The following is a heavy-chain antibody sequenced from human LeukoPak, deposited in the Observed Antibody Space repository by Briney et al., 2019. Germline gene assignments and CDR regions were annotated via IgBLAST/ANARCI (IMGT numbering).Heavy chain of an antibody. CDR3: ASTENCDY. V-gene: IGHV1-18*01. D-gene: IGHD1-14*01. J-gene: IGHJ4*02. CDR2: ISGNNDNP. Sequence: GASVKVSCKASGYTFSNFGINWVRQAPGQGLEWIAWISGNNDNPNYGQKFQGRFTVTTDSSTSTAYMELSSLRSDDAAVYYCASTENCDYWGQGTLVTVSS. CDR1: GYTFSNFG.